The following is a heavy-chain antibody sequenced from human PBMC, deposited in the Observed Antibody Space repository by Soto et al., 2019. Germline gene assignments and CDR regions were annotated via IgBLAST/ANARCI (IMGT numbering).Heavy chain of an antibody. V-gene: IGHV3-21*01. CDR1: GFTFSSYS. D-gene: IGHD3-9*01. Sequence: GGSLRLSCAASGFTFSSYSMNWVRQAPGKGLEWVSSISSSSSYIYYADSVKGRFTISRDNAKNSLYLQMNSLGAEDTAVYYCARDPEYYDILTGYSHFDYWGQGTLVTVSS. CDR2: ISSSSSYI. J-gene: IGHJ4*02. CDR3: ARDPEYYDILTGYSHFDY.